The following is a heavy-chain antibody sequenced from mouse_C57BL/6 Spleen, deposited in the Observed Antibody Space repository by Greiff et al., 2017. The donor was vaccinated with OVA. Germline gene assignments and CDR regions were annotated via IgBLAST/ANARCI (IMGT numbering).Heavy chain of an antibody. J-gene: IGHJ4*01. CDR3: ARSHHYYGSSYGAMDY. CDR1: GYTFTSYW. CDR2: IHPNSGST. V-gene: IGHV1-64*01. D-gene: IGHD1-1*01. Sequence: QVQLQQPGAELVKPGASVKLSCKASGYTFTSYWMHWVKQRPGQGLEWLGMIHPNSGSTNYNEKFKSKATLTVDKSSSTAYMQLSSLTSEDSAVYYCARSHHYYGSSYGAMDYWGQGTSVTVSS.